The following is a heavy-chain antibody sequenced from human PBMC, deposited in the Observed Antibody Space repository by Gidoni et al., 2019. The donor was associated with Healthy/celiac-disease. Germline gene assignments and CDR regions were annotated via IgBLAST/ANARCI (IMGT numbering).Heavy chain of an antibody. CDR1: AGTFSSYA. CDR3: ARETGSSSSGHYGMDV. D-gene: IGHD6-6*01. CDR2: IIPIFGTA. V-gene: IGHV1-69*01. Sequence: QVQLVQSGAEVKKPGSSVKVSCKASAGTFSSYAISWVRQAPGQWLEWMGGIIPIFGTANYAQKFQGRVTITADESTSTAYMELSSLRSEDTAVYYCARETGSSSSGHYGMDVWGQGTTVTVSS. J-gene: IGHJ6*02.